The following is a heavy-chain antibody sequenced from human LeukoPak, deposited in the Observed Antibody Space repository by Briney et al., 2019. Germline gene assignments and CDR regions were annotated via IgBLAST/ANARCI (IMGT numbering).Heavy chain of an antibody. V-gene: IGHV3-30-3*01. Sequence: GGSLRLSCAASGFTFSRYAMHWVRQAPGKGLEWVAVISKDGSNKCNADSVKGRFTISRDNSKNALYLQMDSLRAEDTAVYYCARDFAWLADYWGQGTLVTVSS. D-gene: IGHD6-19*01. J-gene: IGHJ4*02. CDR1: GFTFSRYA. CDR2: ISKDGSNK. CDR3: ARDFAWLADY.